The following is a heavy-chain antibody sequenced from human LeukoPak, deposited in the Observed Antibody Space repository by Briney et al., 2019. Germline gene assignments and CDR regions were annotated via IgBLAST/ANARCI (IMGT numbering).Heavy chain of an antibody. D-gene: IGHD4-23*01. CDR1: GFNFNDAW. V-gene: IGHV3-7*01. J-gene: IGHJ1*01. Sequence: GGSLRLSCAVSGFNFNDAWMSWVRQAPGKGLEWVANIEQDGSEKNYVDAVKGRFTISRDNAKNSLFLQMNSLRGDDTAVYYCARESTAVIPGYWGQGTLVTVSS. CDR3: ARESTAVIPGY. CDR2: IEQDGSEK.